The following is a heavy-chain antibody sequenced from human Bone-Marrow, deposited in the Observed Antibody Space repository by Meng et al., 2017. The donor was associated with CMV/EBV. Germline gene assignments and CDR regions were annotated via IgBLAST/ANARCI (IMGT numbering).Heavy chain of an antibody. CDR3: ARAGGAIRPPFDY. CDR2: MNPNSGNT. V-gene: IGHV1-8*01. J-gene: IGHJ4*02. Sequence: ASVKVSCKASGYTFTSYDINWVRQATGQGLEWMGWMNPNSGNTGYAQKFQGRVTMTRDTSTSTVYMELSSLRSEDTAVYYCARAGGAIRPPFDYWGQGTLVTVSS. D-gene: IGHD6-6*01. CDR1: GYTFTSYD.